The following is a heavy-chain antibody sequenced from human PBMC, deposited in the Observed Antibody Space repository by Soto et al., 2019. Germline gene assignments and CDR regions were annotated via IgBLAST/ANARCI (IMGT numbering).Heavy chain of an antibody. Sequence: DVELLESGGGLVQPGGSLRLSCAASGFTFSSYTMSWVRQPPGKGLEWVSVIGADGVTTYFADSVKGRFTISRDNFKNTMSLQMNSLRAKDTAVYYCAKKQKLTAGDVFFDYWGQGTPVTVSS. V-gene: IGHV3-23*01. CDR3: AKKQKLTAGDVFFDY. J-gene: IGHJ4*02. CDR1: GFTFSSYT. CDR2: IGADGVTT. D-gene: IGHD6-13*01.